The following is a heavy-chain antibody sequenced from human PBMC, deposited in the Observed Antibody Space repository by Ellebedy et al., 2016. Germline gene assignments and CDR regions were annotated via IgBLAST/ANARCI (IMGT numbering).Heavy chain of an antibody. CDR2: ISYDGSNK. CDR1: GFTFSSYA. V-gene: IGHV3-30-3*01. Sequence: GGSLRLSXAASGFTFSSYAMHWVRQAPGKGLEWVAVISYDGSNKYYADSVKGRFTISRDNSKNTLYLQMNSLRAEDTAVYYCAREYYGSGSYFEAATFDYWGQGTLVTVSS. CDR3: AREYYGSGSYFEAATFDY. D-gene: IGHD3-10*01. J-gene: IGHJ4*02.